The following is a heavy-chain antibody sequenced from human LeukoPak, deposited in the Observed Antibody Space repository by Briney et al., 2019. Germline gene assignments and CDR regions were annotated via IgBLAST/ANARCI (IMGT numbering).Heavy chain of an antibody. J-gene: IGHJ4*02. Sequence: AGSLTLSCVASGFIYSRYSWNWVRQAPGKGLEWVSNISSGSDYLYHADSVRGRFTISRDNARNSLYLQMNSLRAEDTSVYYCERDLSSGMPGGFDYWGQGILVTVSS. CDR1: GFIYSRYS. CDR3: ERDLSSGMPGGFDY. CDR2: ISSGSDYL. D-gene: IGHD2-2*01. V-gene: IGHV3-21*01.